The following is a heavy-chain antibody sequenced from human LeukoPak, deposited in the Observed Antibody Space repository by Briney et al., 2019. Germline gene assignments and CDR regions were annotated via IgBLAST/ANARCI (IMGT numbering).Heavy chain of an antibody. CDR2: IYYSGRT. D-gene: IGHD3-22*01. CDR3: ARDTYYYDSGGYDDAFDI. Sequence: SETLSLTCTVSGGSISTYFWSWIRHPPGRGLEWIGHIYYSGRTNYNPPLKSRVTISVDTSKNQFSLKLSSVTAADTAVYYCARDTYYYDSGGYDDAFDIWGPGTTVTVSS. CDR1: GGSISTYF. V-gene: IGHV4-59*12. J-gene: IGHJ3*02.